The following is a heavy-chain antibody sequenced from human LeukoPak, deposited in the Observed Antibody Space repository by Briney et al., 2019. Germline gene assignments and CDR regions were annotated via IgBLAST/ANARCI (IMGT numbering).Heavy chain of an antibody. CDR2: INPNSGGA. J-gene: IGHJ4*02. CDR3: AGVSTSYDFWSGYSPYYFDY. V-gene: IGHV1-2*02. Sequence: ASVKVSCKASGYTFTDYYMHWVRQAPGQGLEWIGWINPNSGGANYAQKFQGRVTMTRDTSISTAYMELSRLRSDATAVFYCAGVSTSYDFWSGYSPYYFDYWGQGTLVTVSS. D-gene: IGHD3-3*01. CDR1: GYTFTDYY.